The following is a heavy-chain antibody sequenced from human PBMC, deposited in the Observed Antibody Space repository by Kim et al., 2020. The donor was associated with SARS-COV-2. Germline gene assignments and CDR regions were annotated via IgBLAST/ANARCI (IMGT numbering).Heavy chain of an antibody. CDR2: IYYSGST. V-gene: IGHV4-39*01. CDR3: ARGELLSGHFDY. J-gene: IGHJ4*02. CDR1: GGSISSSSYY. D-gene: IGHD2-2*01. Sequence: SETLSLTCTVSGGSISSSSYYWGWIRQPPGKGLEWIGSIYYSGSTYYNPSLKSRVTISVDTSKNQFSLKLSSVTAADTAVYYCARGELLSGHFDYWGQGT.